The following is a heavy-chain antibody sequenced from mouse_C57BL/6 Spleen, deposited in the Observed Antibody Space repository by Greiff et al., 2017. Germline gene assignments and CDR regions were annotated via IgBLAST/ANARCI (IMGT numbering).Heavy chain of an antibody. CDR1: GYTFTSYW. V-gene: IGHV1-59*01. CDR2: IDPSDSYT. J-gene: IGHJ2*01. CDR3: TRRPTPTTTYFCY. Sequence: VQLQQPGAELVRPGTSVKLSCKASGYTFTSYWMHWVKQRPGQGLEWIGVIDPSDSYTNYNQKIRGKTTLTVDTSTSTDYMQRSSLTSEDSAVYCCTRRPTPTTTYFCYWGKGTTLAVSS. D-gene: IGHD2-12*01.